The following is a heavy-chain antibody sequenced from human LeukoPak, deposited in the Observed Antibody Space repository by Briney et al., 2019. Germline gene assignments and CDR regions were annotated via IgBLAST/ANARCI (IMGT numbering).Heavy chain of an antibody. D-gene: IGHD6-6*01. CDR3: AKDLYSSPSSFDF. V-gene: IGHV3-30*18. CDR2: ISNDGSNK. CDR1: GFAFSGYG. J-gene: IGHJ4*02. Sequence: GGSLRLSCAASGFAFSGYGMHWVRQAPGRGLEWVALISNDGSNKYYADSMKARFTISRDNSKNTLYLQMLSLRTEDTAVYYCAKDLYSSPSSFDFWGQGTLVCVSS.